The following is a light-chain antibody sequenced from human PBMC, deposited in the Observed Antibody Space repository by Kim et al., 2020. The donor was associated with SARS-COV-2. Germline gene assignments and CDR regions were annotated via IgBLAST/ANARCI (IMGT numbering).Light chain of an antibody. CDR1: QSLVYSDGNTY. CDR3: IQGVHLLS. Sequence: DVVMTQSPLSLPAILGQPASISCRSSQSLVYSDGNTYLNWFQQRPGQSPGRLIYKVSNRDSGVAGRFSGRGSGTDFTLKISRVEAEDVGVYCHIQGVHLLSFGQGTQLEIK. J-gene: IGKJ5*01. CDR2: KVS. V-gene: IGKV2-30*01.